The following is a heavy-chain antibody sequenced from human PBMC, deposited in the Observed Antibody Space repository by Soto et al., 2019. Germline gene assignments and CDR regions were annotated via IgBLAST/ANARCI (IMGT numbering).Heavy chain of an antibody. V-gene: IGHV1-18*01. Sequence: QVQLVQSGAEVKKPGASVKVSCKASGYTFTNFGISWVRQAPGQGLEWMGWISAYNGNTNYAQNCQGRVTMTTDTTTSTAYIERRSLRSDDTAVNYCGRGGTPIDYWGQGALVTVSS. CDR3: GRGGTPIDY. CDR1: GYTFTNFG. D-gene: IGHD3-16*01. CDR2: ISAYNGNT. J-gene: IGHJ4*02.